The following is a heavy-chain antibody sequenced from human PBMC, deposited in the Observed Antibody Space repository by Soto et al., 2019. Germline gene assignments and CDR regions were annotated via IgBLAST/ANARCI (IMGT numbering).Heavy chain of an antibody. J-gene: IGHJ5*02. CDR3: ASLKLGYSTFDP. Sequence: QVQLQESGPGLVKPSQTLSLTCTVSGGSISSGDYYWSWIRQPPGKGPEWIGYIYYSGSTYYNPSLKSRVTIAVDTSKNQFSLKLSAVTAADTAVYYRASLKLGYSTFDPWGQGTLVTVSS. CDR1: GGSISSGDYY. V-gene: IGHV4-30-4*01. D-gene: IGHD5-18*01. CDR2: IYYSGST.